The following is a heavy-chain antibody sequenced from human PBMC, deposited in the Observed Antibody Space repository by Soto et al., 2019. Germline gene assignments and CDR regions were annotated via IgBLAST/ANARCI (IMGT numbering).Heavy chain of an antibody. Sequence: GASVKVSCKAPGYTLTSYYMHWVRQAPGQGLEWMGIINPSGGSTNYAQKFQGRVTMTRDTSTSTVYMELSSLRSEDTAVYYCARSLEQQLPKHYYYYGMDVWG. CDR2: INPSGGST. CDR1: GYTLTSYY. D-gene: IGHD6-13*01. V-gene: IGHV1-46*03. J-gene: IGHJ6*01. CDR3: ARSLEQQLPKHYYYYGMDV.